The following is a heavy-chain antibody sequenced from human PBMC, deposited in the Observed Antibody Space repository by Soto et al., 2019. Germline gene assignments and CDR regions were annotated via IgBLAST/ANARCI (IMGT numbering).Heavy chain of an antibody. V-gene: IGHV3-30-3*01. J-gene: IGHJ4*02. D-gene: IGHD3-22*01. CDR2: ISYDGSNK. CDR3: GREAVGRYYDSSGYYDY. CDR1: GFTFSSYA. Sequence: QVQLVESGGGVVQPGRSLRLSCAASGFTFSSYAMHWVRQAPGKGLEWVAVISYDGSNKYYAHSVKGRFTISRDNSKNTLYLQMTRLRAEDTAVYYCGREAVGRYYDSSGYYDYWGQGTLVTVSS.